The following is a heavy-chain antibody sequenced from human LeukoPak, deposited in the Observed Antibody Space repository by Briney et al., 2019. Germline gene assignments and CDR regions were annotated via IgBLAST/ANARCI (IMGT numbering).Heavy chain of an antibody. D-gene: IGHD2-15*01. CDR2: ISAYNGNT. CDR3: AREYCSGGSCYSGY. J-gene: IGHJ4*02. V-gene: IGHV1-18*01. Sequence: AXXXXSCKASGYTFTSYGIGWVRQAPGQGVEWMGWISAYNGNTNYAQKLQGRVTMTTDTSTSTAYMELRSLRSDDTAVYYCAREYCSGGSCYSGYWGQGTLVTVSS. CDR1: GYTFTSYG.